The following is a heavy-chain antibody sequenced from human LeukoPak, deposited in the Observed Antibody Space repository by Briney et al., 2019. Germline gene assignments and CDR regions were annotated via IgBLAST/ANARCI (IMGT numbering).Heavy chain of an antibody. CDR2: ISAYNGNT. CDR3: ARDGPRIAAAEDFDY. D-gene: IGHD6-13*01. J-gene: IGHJ4*02. Sequence: GASVKVSCKASGYTFTSYGISWVRQAPGQGLEGMGWISAYNGNTNYAQKIQGRVTMTTDTSTSTAYLELRSLRSDDTAVYYCARDGPRIAAAEDFDYWGQGTLVTVSS. V-gene: IGHV1-18*01. CDR1: GYTFTSYG.